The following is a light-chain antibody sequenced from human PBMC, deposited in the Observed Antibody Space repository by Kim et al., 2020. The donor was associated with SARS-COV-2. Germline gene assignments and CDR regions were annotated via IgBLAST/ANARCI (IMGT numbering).Light chain of an antibody. J-gene: IGLJ3*02. V-gene: IGLV6-57*01. Sequence: GKTVTISGTRSGGSIASSYVQWYQQRPGSSPATVIYEDKKRPSGVPDRFSGSIDSSSNSASLSISGLETEDEADYYCQSYDSTTWVFGGGTQLTVL. CDR2: EDK. CDR1: GGSIASSY. CDR3: QSYDSTTWV.